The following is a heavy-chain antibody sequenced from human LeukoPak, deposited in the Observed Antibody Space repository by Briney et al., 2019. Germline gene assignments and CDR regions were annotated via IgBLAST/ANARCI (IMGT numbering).Heavy chain of an antibody. CDR3: ASGYCSSTSCPTYYYYYYMDV. Sequence: SHTLSLTCTLSGGSISSGGYYSSWIRQHPGKGLEWFGYIYYSGSTYYNPSLKSRVPISVDTSKNQFSLKLSSVSAADAAVYYCASGYCSSTSCPTYYYYYYMDVWGKGTTVTVSS. D-gene: IGHD2-2*01. CDR2: IYYSGST. J-gene: IGHJ6*03. V-gene: IGHV4-31*03. CDR1: GGSISSGGYY.